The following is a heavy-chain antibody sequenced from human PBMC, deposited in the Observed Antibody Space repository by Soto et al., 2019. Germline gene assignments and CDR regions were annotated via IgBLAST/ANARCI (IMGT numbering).Heavy chain of an antibody. Sequence: EVQLVESGGGLVQPGGSLRLSCEASGFTFRNYDMHWVRQGTGKGLEWVSGISAAGDPDYADSVEGRFTISRENAQNSFFLQLHSLRVGDTAVYYCARTARDFYGLDVWGQGTTVIVSS. D-gene: IGHD2-21*02. CDR1: GFTFRNYD. CDR3: ARTARDFYGLDV. V-gene: IGHV3-13*05. J-gene: IGHJ6*02. CDR2: ISAAGDP.